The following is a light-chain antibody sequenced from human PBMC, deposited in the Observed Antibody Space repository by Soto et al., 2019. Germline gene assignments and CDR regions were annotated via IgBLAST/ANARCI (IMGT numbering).Light chain of an antibody. CDR2: GAS. CDR3: QQYGSSPLT. V-gene: IGKV3-20*01. CDR1: QSVSSNY. J-gene: IGKJ1*01. Sequence: EIVLTQSPGTLSLSPGERATLSCRASQSVSSNYLAWYQQKPGQAPRPLIYGASSRATGIPDRFSGSGAGTEFTLTISRLESEDFSVDYYQQYGSSPLTFGQGTKVEIK.